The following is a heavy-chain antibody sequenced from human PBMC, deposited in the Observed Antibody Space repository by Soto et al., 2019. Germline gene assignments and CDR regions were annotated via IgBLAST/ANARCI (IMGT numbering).Heavy chain of an antibody. D-gene: IGHD3-9*01. J-gene: IGHJ4*02. CDR1: GYTLTELS. Sequence: ASVKVSCKVPGYTLTELSMHWVRQAPGKGLEWMGGFDPEDGETIYAQKFQGRVTMTEDTSTDTAYMELSSLRSEDTAVYYCATVGGRVPAAGTSYYDILTGYYKDYFDYWGQGTLVTVSS. CDR3: ATVGGRVPAAGTSYYDILTGYYKDYFDY. CDR2: FDPEDGET. V-gene: IGHV1-24*01.